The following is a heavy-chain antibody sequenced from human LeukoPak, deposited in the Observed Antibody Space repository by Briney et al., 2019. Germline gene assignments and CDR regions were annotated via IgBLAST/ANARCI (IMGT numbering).Heavy chain of an antibody. V-gene: IGHV3-21*01. CDR3: AREGSYSGIDY. CDR1: GFTFSSYS. Sequence: GGSLRLSCAASGFTFSSYSMNWVRQAPGKGLEWVPSISSSSSYMFYADLVRGRFTISRDNAKNSLYLQMNSLRAGDTAVYYCAREGSYSGIDYWGQGTLVTVSS. CDR2: ISSSSSYM. D-gene: IGHD3-10*01. J-gene: IGHJ4*02.